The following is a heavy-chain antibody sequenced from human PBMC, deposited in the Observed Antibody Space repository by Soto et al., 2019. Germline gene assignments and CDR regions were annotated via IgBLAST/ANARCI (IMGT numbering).Heavy chain of an antibody. J-gene: IGHJ5*02. Sequence: ESLKISCKSSGYSFTSYWIAWVRQMPVKGLEWMGIIYPGDSDTRYSPSFQGQVTISVDKSISTAYLQWSSLKASDTAIYYCAKLGKASTRSFWFDPWGQGTLVTVSS. CDR1: GYSFTSYW. V-gene: IGHV5-51*01. D-gene: IGHD2-2*01. CDR3: AKLGKASTRSFWFDP. CDR2: IYPGDSDT.